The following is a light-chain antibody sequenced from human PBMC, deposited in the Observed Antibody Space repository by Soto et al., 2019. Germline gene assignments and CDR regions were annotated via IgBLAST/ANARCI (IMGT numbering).Light chain of an antibody. CDR2: GAS. J-gene: IGKJ4*01. Sequence: EVVMTQSPATVSVFPGEGVTLSCRASQTISTDLAWYQQKPGQAPRLLIYGASTRATGVPDRFGGGGSGTEFTLTISSLQSEDFAFFYCKQNNNWPPVTFGGGTKVEIK. CDR3: KQNNNWPPVT. CDR1: QTISTD. V-gene: IGKV3-15*01.